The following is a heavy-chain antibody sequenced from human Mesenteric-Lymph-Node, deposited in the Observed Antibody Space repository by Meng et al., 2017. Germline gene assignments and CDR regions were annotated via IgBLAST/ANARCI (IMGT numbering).Heavy chain of an antibody. D-gene: IGHD2-2*01. CDR1: GYTFTSYY. CDR2: INPSGGST. J-gene: IGHJ4*02. V-gene: IGHV1-46*01. Sequence: ASVKVSCKASGYTFTSYYMHWVRQAPGQGLEWMGIINPSGGSTSYAQKFQGRVTMTRDTSTSTVYMELSSLRSEDTAVYYCATDLGYCSSTSCLDYWGQGTLVTVSS. CDR3: ATDLGYCSSTSCLDY.